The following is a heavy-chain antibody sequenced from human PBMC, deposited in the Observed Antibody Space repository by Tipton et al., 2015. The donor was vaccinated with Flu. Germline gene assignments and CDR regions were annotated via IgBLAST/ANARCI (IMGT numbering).Heavy chain of an antibody. J-gene: IGHJ3*02. V-gene: IGHV4-61*01. D-gene: IGHD6-19*01. CDR2: IDYSGST. CDR1: GGSVSSGSYY. Sequence: TLSLTCTVSGGSVSSGSYYWSWIRQPPGKGLEWIGYIDYSGSTNYNPSLKSRVTISVDTSKNQFSLKLSSVTAADTAVYYCARDRPARVSSGWYRAFDIWGQGTMVTVSS. CDR3: ARDRPARVSSGWYRAFDI.